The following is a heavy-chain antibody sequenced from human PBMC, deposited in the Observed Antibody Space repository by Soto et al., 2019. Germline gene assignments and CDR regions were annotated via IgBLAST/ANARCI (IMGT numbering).Heavy chain of an antibody. CDR1: GGSFSGYD. CDR3: ARDKITGLFDY. D-gene: IGHD2-8*02. V-gene: IGHV4-34*01. Sequence: QVQLQQWGAGLLKPSETLSLTCAVYGGSFSGYDWTWIRQPPGTGLEWIGEINHSGSTNYNPSLKTLVTISVDTAKKPFSLKLTSVTAAETAVYYCARDKITGLFDYWGQGTLVTVSS. J-gene: IGHJ4*02. CDR2: INHSGST.